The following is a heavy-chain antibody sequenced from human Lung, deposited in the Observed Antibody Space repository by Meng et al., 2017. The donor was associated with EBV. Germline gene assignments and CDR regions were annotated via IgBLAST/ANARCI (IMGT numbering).Heavy chain of an antibody. CDR1: GDSIDRGDHY. D-gene: IGHD3-10*01. J-gene: IGHJ4*02. CDR3: AREAPYGSGSFDR. V-gene: IGHV4-30-4*01. CDR2: IHYTGSA. Sequence: QRKESGPGPVKPPQTLSLICAVSGDSIDRGDHYWSWIRQPPGKGLEWIGYIHYTGSAFYSPSLKSRCLISVDMSANHFSLKLTSVTAADTAMYYCAREAPYGSGSFDRWGQGALVTVSS.